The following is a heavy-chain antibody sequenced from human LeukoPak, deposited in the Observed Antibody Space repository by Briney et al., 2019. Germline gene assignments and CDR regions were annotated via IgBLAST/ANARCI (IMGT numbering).Heavy chain of an antibody. V-gene: IGHV1-69*04. CDR1: GGTFSSYA. D-gene: IGHD5-18*01. Sequence: ASVKVSCKASGGTFSSYAISWVRQAPGQGLEWMGRIIPILGIANYAQKFQSRVTITADKSTSTAYMELSSLRSEDTAVYYCARDDVDTAMVYWGQGTLVTVSS. J-gene: IGHJ4*02. CDR3: ARDDVDTAMVY. CDR2: IIPILGIA.